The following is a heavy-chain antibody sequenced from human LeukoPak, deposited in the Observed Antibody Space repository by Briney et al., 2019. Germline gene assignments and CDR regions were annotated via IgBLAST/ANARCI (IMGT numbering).Heavy chain of an antibody. D-gene: IGHD3-9*01. CDR2: IDNDGTDT. CDR3: TRGGFDHNMDV. V-gene: IGHV3-74*01. J-gene: IGHJ6*03. CDR1: GFSLSRYW. Sequence: GGSLRLSCAASGFSLSRYWMHWVRQAPGTGLVWVSYIDNDGTDTNYADSVRGRFTVSRDNAKNTLNLQMNGLRAEDTAVYYCTRGGFDHNMDVWGKGTTVT.